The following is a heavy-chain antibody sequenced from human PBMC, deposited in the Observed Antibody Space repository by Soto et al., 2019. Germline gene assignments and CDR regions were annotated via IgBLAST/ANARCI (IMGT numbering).Heavy chain of an antibody. CDR2: ISSSSSYI. D-gene: IGHD3-3*01. CDR3: ARVPYYDFWSGYYSPFDY. V-gene: IGHV3-21*01. J-gene: IGHJ4*02. CDR1: GFTFSSYS. Sequence: GGSLRLSCAASGFTFSSYSMNWVRQAPGKGLEWVSSISSSSSYIYYADSVKGRFTISRDNAKNSLYLQMNSLRAEDTAVYYCARVPYYDFWSGYYSPFDYWGQGTLVTLSS.